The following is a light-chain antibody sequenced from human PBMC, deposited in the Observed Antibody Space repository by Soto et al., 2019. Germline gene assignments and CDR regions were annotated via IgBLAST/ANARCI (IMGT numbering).Light chain of an antibody. CDR1: QSVRSS. Sequence: IVMTQSPATLSVSPWERATLSCRASQSVRSSIAWYQHKPGQAPRLLIYGASTRATGIPARISGSGSGTEFTLTISSLQSEDFAVYYCQQYNNWPQTFGQGTKVDIK. V-gene: IGKV3-15*01. CDR3: QQYNNWPQT. CDR2: GAS. J-gene: IGKJ1*01.